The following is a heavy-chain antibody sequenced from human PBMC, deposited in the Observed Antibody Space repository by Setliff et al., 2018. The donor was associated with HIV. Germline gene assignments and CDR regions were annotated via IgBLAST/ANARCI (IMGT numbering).Heavy chain of an antibody. CDR2: INPKSGVA. CDR1: GYTFTYFY. V-gene: IGHV1-2*06. CDR3: ARAHFLVAMTRNWFDP. Sequence: ASVKVSCKASGYTFTYFYIHWVRQAPGQGLEWIGRINPKSGVADYLKKFQGRDTMTTDTSTNTAHMDLSRPRFDDTAVYYCARAHFLVAMTRNWFDPWGQGTLVTVSS. D-gene: IGHD5-12*01. J-gene: IGHJ5*02.